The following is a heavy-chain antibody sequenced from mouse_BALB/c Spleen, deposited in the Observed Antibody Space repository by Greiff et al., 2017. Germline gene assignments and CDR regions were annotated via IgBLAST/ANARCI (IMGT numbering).Heavy chain of an antibody. CDR2: INPSNGRT. Sequence: QVQLQQSGAELVKPGASVKLSCKASGYTFTSYWMHWVKQRPGQGLEWIGEINPSNGRTNYNEKFKSKATLTVDKSSSTAYMQLSSLTSEDSAVYYCARGGYNYFDYWGQGTTLTVSS. V-gene: IGHV1S81*02. D-gene: IGHD1-3*01. CDR1: GYTFTSYW. CDR3: ARGGYNYFDY. J-gene: IGHJ2*01.